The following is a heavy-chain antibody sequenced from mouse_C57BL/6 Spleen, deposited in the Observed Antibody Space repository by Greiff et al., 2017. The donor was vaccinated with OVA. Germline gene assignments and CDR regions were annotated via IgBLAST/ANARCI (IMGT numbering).Heavy chain of an antibody. D-gene: IGHD1-1*01. CDR1: GYTFTSYW. V-gene: IGHV1-7*01. CDR2: INPSSGYT. Sequence: QVQLKESGAELAKPGASVKLSCKASGYTFTSYWMHWVKQRPGQGLEWVGYINPSSGYTKYNQKFKDKATLTADKSSSTAYMQLSSLTYEDSAVYYCARSRSITTVVASNPFAYWGQGTLVTVSA. CDR3: ARSRSITTVVASNPFAY. J-gene: IGHJ3*01.